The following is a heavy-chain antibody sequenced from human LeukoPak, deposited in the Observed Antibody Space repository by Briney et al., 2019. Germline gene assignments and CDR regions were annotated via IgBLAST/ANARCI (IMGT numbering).Heavy chain of an antibody. CDR3: ARLSPQQLVPDY. J-gene: IGHJ4*02. V-gene: IGHV1-69*13. CDR2: IIPIFGTA. Sequence: SVKVSCKASGGTFSSYAISWVRQAPGQGLEWMGGIIPIFGTANYAQKFQGRVTITADESTSTAYMELSSLRSEDTAVYYCARLSPQQLVPDYWGQGTLATVSS. D-gene: IGHD6-13*01. CDR1: GGTFSSYA.